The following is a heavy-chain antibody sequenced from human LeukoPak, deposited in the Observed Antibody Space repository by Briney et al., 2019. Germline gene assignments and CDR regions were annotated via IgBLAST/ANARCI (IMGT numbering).Heavy chain of an antibody. CDR2: ITPAGTT. V-gene: IGHV3-23*01. J-gene: IGHJ4*02. D-gene: IGHD2-2*01. CDR3: VKESPYPEGSTARIYYFDN. Sequence: GGSLRLSCAASGFTFANYAMSWVRQAPGKGLEWVSAITPAGTTFYADIVKGRFSVSRDDSKNTLSLQMNSLRAEDTAVYYCVKESPYPEGSTARIYYFDNWGQRTLVTVSS. CDR1: GFTFANYA.